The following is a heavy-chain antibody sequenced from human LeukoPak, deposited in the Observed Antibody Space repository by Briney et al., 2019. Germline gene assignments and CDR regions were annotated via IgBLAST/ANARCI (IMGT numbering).Heavy chain of an antibody. V-gene: IGHV4-34*01. CDR1: GGSFSGYY. J-gene: IGHJ5*02. CDR3: ARGITMIVVGPFDP. D-gene: IGHD3-22*01. CDR2: INHSGST. Sequence: PSETLSLTCAVYGGSFSGYYWSWIRQPPGKGLEWIGEINHSGSTNYNPSLKSRVTISVDTSKNQFSLKLSSVTAADTAVYYCARGITMIVVGPFDPWGQGTLVTVSS.